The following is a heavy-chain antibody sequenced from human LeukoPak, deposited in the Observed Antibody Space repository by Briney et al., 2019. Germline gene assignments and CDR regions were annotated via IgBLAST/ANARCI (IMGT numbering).Heavy chain of an antibody. Sequence: GGSLRLSCAASGFTFSSYAMSWVRQAPGKGLEWVSAISGNGGSTYYADSVKGRFTISRDNSKNTLYLQMNSLRDEDTAVYYCAKGREVDYYDSSGYYYDYWGQGTLVTVSS. CDR1: GFTFSSYA. CDR3: AKGREVDYYDSSGYYYDY. V-gene: IGHV3-23*01. D-gene: IGHD3-22*01. J-gene: IGHJ4*02. CDR2: ISGNGGST.